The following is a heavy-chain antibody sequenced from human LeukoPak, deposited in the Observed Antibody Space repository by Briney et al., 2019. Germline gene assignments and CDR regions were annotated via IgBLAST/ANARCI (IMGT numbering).Heavy chain of an antibody. D-gene: IGHD3-3*01. Sequence: GASVKVSCKASGYTFTGYYMHWVRQAPGQGLEWMGRINPNSGGTNYAQKFQGRVTMARDTSISTAYMGLSRLRSDDTAVYYCARDHYDFWSGYYTGLAYWGQGTLVTVS. CDR1: GYTFTGYY. CDR3: ARDHYDFWSGYYTGLAY. V-gene: IGHV1-2*06. J-gene: IGHJ4*02. CDR2: INPNSGGT.